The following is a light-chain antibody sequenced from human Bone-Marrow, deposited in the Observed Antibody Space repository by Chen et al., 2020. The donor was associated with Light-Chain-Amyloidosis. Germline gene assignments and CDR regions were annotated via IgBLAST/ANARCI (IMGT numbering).Light chain of an antibody. CDR1: NIGSTS. Sequence: SYVLTQPSSVSVAPGQTATIACGGNNIGSTSVHWYQQTPGQAPLLVVYDDSDRPSGIPERLSVSNSGNTATLTISRVEAGDAADYYCQVWDRSSDRPVFGGGTKLTVL. V-gene: IGLV3-21*02. CDR2: DDS. CDR3: QVWDRSSDRPV. J-gene: IGLJ3*02.